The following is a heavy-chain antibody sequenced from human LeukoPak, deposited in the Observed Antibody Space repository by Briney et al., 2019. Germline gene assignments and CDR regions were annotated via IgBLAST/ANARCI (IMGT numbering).Heavy chain of an antibody. D-gene: IGHD2-15*01. Sequence: ASVKVSCKASGHTFTSYDINWVRQATGQGLEWMGWMNPNSGNTGYAQKFQGRVTITRNTSISTAYMELSSLRSEDTAVYYCARGHIVVNDAFDIWGQGTMVTVSS. J-gene: IGHJ3*02. CDR3: ARGHIVVNDAFDI. CDR2: MNPNSGNT. CDR1: GHTFTSYD. V-gene: IGHV1-8*03.